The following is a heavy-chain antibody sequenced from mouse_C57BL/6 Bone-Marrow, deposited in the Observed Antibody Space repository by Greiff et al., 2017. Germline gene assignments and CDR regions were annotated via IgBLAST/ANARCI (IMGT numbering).Heavy chain of an antibody. J-gene: IGHJ2*01. CDR2: IYPGCGNT. CDR3: AREGITTVDY. Sequence: QVKLQQSGPELVKPGASVKISCKASGYSLTDYYINWVKQRNGKGLEWIGWIYPGCGNTKYNEKFKGKATLTVDTSSSTAYMQLSSLTSEASAVYFCAREGITTVDYWGQGTTLTVSS. CDR1: GYSLTDYY. D-gene: IGHD1-1*01. V-gene: IGHV1-84*01.